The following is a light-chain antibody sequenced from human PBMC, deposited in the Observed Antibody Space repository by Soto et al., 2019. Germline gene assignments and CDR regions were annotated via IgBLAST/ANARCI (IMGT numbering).Light chain of an antibody. CDR1: QGISNY. CDR2: AAS. Sequence: DIQMTQSPSSLSASVGDRITITCRASQGISNYLAWYQQKPGKVPKLLIYAASTLQSGVPSRFSGSGSGTDSTLTISSLQPEDVATYNCQKYNSAPPWTFGQGTKVEIK. V-gene: IGKV1-27*01. CDR3: QKYNSAPPWT. J-gene: IGKJ1*01.